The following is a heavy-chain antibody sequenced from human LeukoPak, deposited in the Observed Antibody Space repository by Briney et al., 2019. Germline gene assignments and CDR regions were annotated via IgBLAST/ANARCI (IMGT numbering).Heavy chain of an antibody. CDR2: VIGRGDNT. Sequence: GGSLRLSCAASGFTFSSYAMTWVRLAPGRGLEWVSGVIGRGDNTYYADSVKGRFTISRDNSKNTLYLQMNSLRAEDTAVYYCAKGRYCSSTSCYTDFDYWGQGTLVTVSS. D-gene: IGHD2-2*02. CDR3: AKGRYCSSTSCYTDFDY. J-gene: IGHJ4*02. CDR1: GFTFSSYA. V-gene: IGHV3-23*01.